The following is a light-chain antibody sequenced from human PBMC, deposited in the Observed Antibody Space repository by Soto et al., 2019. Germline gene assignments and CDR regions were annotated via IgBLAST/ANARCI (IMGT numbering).Light chain of an antibody. CDR1: QSLSSTY. Sequence: EIVLTQSPGTLSLSPGERATLFCRASQSLSSTYLAWYQQRPGQAPRLLIFGASNRATGIPDRFRGSGSGTDFTLTISRLEPGDFAVYYCQQYNNWPGLTFGGGTKVEIK. J-gene: IGKJ4*01. V-gene: IGKV3-20*01. CDR2: GAS. CDR3: QQYNNWPGLT.